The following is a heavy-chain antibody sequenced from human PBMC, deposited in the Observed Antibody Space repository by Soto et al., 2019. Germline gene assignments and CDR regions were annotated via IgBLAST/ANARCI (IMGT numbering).Heavy chain of an antibody. J-gene: IGHJ3*02. CDR3: ARDDYGDYGAFDI. D-gene: IGHD4-17*01. CDR1: GGSISSYY. V-gene: IGHV4-59*01. Sequence: QVQLQESGPGLVKPSETLSLTCTVSGGSISSYYWSWIRQPPGKGLEWIGYIYYSGSTNYNPSLKSRVTISVDTSKNQFSLKVSSVTDADTAVYYCARDDYGDYGAFDIWGQGTMVTVSS. CDR2: IYYSGST.